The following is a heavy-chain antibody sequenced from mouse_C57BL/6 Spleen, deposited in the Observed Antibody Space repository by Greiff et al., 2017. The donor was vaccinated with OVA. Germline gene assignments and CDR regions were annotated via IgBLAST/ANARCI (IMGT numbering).Heavy chain of an antibody. J-gene: IGHJ2*01. Sequence: QVQLQQHGAELVRPGTSVKLSCKASGYTFTSYWMHWVKQRPGQGLEWIGVIDPSDSYTNYNQKVKGKATLTVDTSSSTAYMQLSSLTSEDSAVYYCARRGITTVEGDYWGQGTTLTVSS. CDR2: IDPSDSYT. CDR3: ARRGITTVEGDY. D-gene: IGHD1-1*01. V-gene: IGHV1-59*01. CDR1: GYTFTSYW.